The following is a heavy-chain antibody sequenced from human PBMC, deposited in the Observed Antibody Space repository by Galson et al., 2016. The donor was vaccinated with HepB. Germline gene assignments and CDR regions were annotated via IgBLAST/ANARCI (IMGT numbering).Heavy chain of an antibody. J-gene: IGHJ4*02. CDR1: GYTFTSRG. CDR2: ISAYDGHT. Sequence: SVKVSCKASGYTFTSRGISWVRQAPGQGLEWMGWISAYDGHTNYGRKLQDRLTMTTDTSTSTAYMELRSLRSDDTAVYYWARDQAPRPGDYWGQGTRVTVSS. V-gene: IGHV1-18*01. CDR3: ARDQAPRPGDY. D-gene: IGHD6-6*01.